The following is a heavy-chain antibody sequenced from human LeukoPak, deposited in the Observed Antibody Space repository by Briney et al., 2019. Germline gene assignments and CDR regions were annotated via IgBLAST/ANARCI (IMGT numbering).Heavy chain of an antibody. Sequence: NPSGTLSLTCAVSGGSISIPNWWTWVRQPPGKGLEWIGEIYRSGSINYNPSLKRRVTMSVDKSKNQFSQKMTSVTAADTAVYYCARVRYSGSYYGHDAFDIWGQGTMVTVSS. CDR1: GGSISIPNW. J-gene: IGHJ3*02. D-gene: IGHD1-26*01. CDR3: ARVRYSGSYYGHDAFDI. CDR2: IYRSGSI. V-gene: IGHV4-4*02.